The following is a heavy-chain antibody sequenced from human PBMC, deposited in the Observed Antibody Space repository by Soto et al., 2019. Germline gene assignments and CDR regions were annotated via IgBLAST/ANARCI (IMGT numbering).Heavy chain of an antibody. D-gene: IGHD3-9*01. CDR1: GYAFTSCY. Sequence: GVSVKVSCNAAGYAFTSCYRHWVRQAPGQGLEWMGIINPSGGSTSYAQKFQGRVTMTRDTSTSTVYMELSSLRSEDTAVYYCARDLGGLRYFDWLPLGYYGMDVWGQGTTVTVS. V-gene: IGHV1-46*03. J-gene: IGHJ6*02. CDR2: INPSGGST. CDR3: ARDLGGLRYFDWLPLGYYGMDV.